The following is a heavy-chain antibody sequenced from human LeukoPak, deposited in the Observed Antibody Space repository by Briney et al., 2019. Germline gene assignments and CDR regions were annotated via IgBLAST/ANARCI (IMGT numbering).Heavy chain of an antibody. V-gene: IGHV1-8*03. Sequence: ASVKVSCKASGYTFTSYDINWVRQATGQGLEWMGWMNPNSGNTGYAQKFQGRVTITRNTSISTAYMELSSLRSVDTAVYYCARGGGLSTVVTLLYYFDYWGQGTLVTVSS. CDR2: MNPNSGNT. CDR1: GYTFTSYD. CDR3: ARGGGLSTVVTLLYYFDY. D-gene: IGHD4-23*01. J-gene: IGHJ4*02.